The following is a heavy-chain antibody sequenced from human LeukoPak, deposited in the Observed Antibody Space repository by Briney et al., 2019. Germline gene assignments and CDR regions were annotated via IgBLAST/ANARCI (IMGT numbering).Heavy chain of an antibody. CDR3: AREKTPLHYFDY. V-gene: IGHV1-69*13. CDR1: GGTFSSYA. J-gene: IGHJ4*02. D-gene: IGHD2-15*01. CDR2: IIPIFGTA. Sequence: GASVKVSCKASGGTFSSYAISWVRQAPGQGLEWMGGIIPIFGTANYAQKFQGRVTITADESTSTAYMELSSLRSEDTAVYYCAREKTPLHYFDYWGQGTLVTVSS.